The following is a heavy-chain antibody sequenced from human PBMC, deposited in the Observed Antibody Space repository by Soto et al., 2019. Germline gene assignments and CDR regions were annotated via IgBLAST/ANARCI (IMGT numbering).Heavy chain of an antibody. CDR1: GFTFGDYA. CDR2: IRSKAYGGTT. D-gene: IGHD3-3*01. V-gene: IGHV3-49*04. Sequence: EVQLVESGGGLVQPGRSLRLSCTASGFTFGDYAMSWVRQAPGKGLEWVGFIRSKAYGGTTEYAASVKGRFTISRDDSKSIAYLQMNSLKTEDTAVYYCTSGIFGVVIGYNWFDPWGQGTLVTVSS. CDR3: TSGIFGVVIGYNWFDP. J-gene: IGHJ5*02.